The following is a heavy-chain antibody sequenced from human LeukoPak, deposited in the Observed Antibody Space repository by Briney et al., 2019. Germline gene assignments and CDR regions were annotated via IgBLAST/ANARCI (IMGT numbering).Heavy chain of an antibody. J-gene: IGHJ4*02. CDR1: GGSISSSSYY. CDR2: IYYSGST. CDR3: ARVSLGAGPDY. V-gene: IGHV4-39*01. Sequence: SETLSLTCTVSGGSISSSSYYWGWIRQPPGKGLEWIGSIYYSGSTYYNPSLKSRVTISVDTSKNQFSLKLSSVTAADTAVYYCARVSLGAGPDYWGQGTLVTVSS.